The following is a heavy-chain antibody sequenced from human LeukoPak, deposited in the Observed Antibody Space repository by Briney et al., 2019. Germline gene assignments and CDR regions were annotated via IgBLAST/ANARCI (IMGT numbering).Heavy chain of an antibody. CDR2: ISGSGGST. J-gene: IGHJ4*02. CDR1: GFTFSSYA. Sequence: GGSLRLSCAASGFTFSSYAMSWVRQAPGKGLEWVSAISGSGGSTYYADSVKGRFTISRDNSKNMVYLQMNSLRDDDTAVYYCVKDGRTSALCWGQGTLVTVSS. V-gene: IGHV3-23*01. CDR3: VKDGRTSALC. D-gene: IGHD2-15*01.